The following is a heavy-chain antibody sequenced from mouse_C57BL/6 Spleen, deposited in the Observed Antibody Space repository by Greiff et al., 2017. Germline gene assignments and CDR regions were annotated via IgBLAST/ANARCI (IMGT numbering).Heavy chain of an antibody. D-gene: IGHD1-1*01. J-gene: IGHJ1*03. V-gene: IGHV1-53*01. CDR2: INPSNGGT. Sequence: VQLQQPGTELVKPGASVKLSCKASGYTFTSYWMHWVKQRPGQGLEWIGNINPSNGGTNYNEKFKSKATLTVDKSSSTAYMQLSSLTSEDSAGYYCARAHYYGSRDWYFDVWGTGTTVTVSS. CDR3: ARAHYYGSRDWYFDV. CDR1: GYTFTSYW.